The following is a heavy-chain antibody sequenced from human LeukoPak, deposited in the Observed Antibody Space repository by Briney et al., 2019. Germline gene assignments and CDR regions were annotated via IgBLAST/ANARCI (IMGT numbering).Heavy chain of an antibody. V-gene: IGHV4-39*01. CDR1: GGSISSSSYS. D-gene: IGHD2-21*02. CDR3: ASQGVGGDQIDY. Sequence: SETLSLTCTVSGGSISSSSYSWGWIRQPPGKGLEWIGSIYYSGSTYYNPSLKSRVTISVDTSKNQFSLKLSSVTAADTAVYYCASQGVGGDQIDYWGQGTLVTVSS. J-gene: IGHJ4*02. CDR2: IYYSGST.